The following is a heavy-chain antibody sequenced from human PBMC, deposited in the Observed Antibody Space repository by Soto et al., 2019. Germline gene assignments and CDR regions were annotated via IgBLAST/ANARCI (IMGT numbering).Heavy chain of an antibody. V-gene: IGHV4-59*01. CDR1: YTGSVL. D-gene: IGHD3-22*01. Sequence: YTGSVLRTWIRQPPGKELEWIGHIYYSGSTSYNPSLKSRVSISVNTSKKEFSLKWSSVNAADTAVYYCARLFIYFDTSGSNASYFHYWG. J-gene: IGHJ4*01. CDR3: ARLFIYFDTSGSNASYFHY. CDR2: IYYSGST.